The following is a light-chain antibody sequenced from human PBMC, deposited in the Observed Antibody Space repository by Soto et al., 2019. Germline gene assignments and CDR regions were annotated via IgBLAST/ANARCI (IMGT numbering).Light chain of an antibody. Sequence: QSALTQPRSVSGSPGQSVTISCLGTSSHVGGYNYVSWYQQHPGKAPKVMIYDVSERPSGVPDRFSGSKSGNTASLTISGLQAEDEADYYCCSYAGSPRDVLGTGTKLTVL. J-gene: IGLJ1*01. CDR2: DVS. CDR3: CSYAGSPRDV. CDR1: SSHVGGYNY. V-gene: IGLV2-11*01.